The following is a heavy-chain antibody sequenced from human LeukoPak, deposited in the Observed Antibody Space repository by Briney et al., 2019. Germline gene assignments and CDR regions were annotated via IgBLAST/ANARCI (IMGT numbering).Heavy chain of an antibody. D-gene: IGHD6-19*01. CDR2: INPNSGGT. J-gene: IGHJ3*02. V-gene: IGHV1-2*06. CDR3: AGFGGQWLLRGDDTFDI. CDR1: GYTFSDYY. Sequence: ASVKVSCKASGYTFSDYYMHWVRQAPGQGLEWMGRINPNSGGTNYAQRFQGRDTLTRDTSISTAYMELSRLRSDDTAVYYCAGFGGQWLLRGDDTFDIWGQGTMVTVSS.